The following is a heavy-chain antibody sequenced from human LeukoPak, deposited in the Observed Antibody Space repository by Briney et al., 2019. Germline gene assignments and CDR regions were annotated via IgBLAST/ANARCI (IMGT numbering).Heavy chain of an antibody. CDR1: GFAFSAYG. Sequence: GGSLRLSCAASGFAFSAYGMHWVRQAPGKGLEWVAIISYDGSNKYYPDSVKGRFTISRDDSKNTLYLQMNSLRTEDTAVYYCAKELTRPNRPVAGLNYWGQGTLVTVSS. D-gene: IGHD6-19*01. CDR3: AKELTRPNRPVAGLNY. J-gene: IGHJ4*02. CDR2: ISYDGSNK. V-gene: IGHV3-30*18.